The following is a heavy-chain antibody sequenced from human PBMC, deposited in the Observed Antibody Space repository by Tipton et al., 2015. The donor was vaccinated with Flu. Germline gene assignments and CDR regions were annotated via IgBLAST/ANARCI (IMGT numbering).Heavy chain of an antibody. J-gene: IGHJ4*02. Sequence: TLSLTCGVSGGSFSVNYWSWIRQAPGKGLEWIGEINQSGNTNCNPSLKSRVTMSIDTSKNQFSLKLSSVTAADTAVYYCARDVAVVPAAMITWGQGTLVTVSS. CDR3: ARDVAVVPAAMIT. CDR2: INQSGNT. V-gene: IGHV4-34*01. CDR1: GGSFSVNY. D-gene: IGHD2-2*01.